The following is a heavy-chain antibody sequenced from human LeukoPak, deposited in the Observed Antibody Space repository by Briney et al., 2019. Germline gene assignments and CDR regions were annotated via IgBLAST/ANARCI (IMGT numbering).Heavy chain of an antibody. CDR1: GGSMSSYY. CDR2: VYYRGST. D-gene: IGHD1-26*01. Sequence: MPSETLSLTCTVSGGSMSSYYWSWIRQSPGKGLEWIGYVYYRGSTNYNPSLKSRVIISIDTSKNQFSLKLSSVTAADTAVYYCARDWDSGSYSVYAFDIWGQGTMVTVSS. V-gene: IGHV4-59*12. J-gene: IGHJ3*02. CDR3: ARDWDSGSYSVYAFDI.